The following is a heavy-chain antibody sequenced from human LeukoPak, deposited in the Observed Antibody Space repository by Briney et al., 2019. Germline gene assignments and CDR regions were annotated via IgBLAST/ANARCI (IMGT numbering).Heavy chain of an antibody. D-gene: IGHD3-10*01. CDR1: GFTFSSYA. V-gene: IGHV4-34*01. J-gene: IGHJ4*02. CDR3: ARGSLSYYYGSFDY. Sequence: GSLRLSCAASGFTFSSYAMHWVRQPPGKGLEWIGEINHSGSTNYNPSLKSRVTISVDTSKNQFSLKLSSVTAADTAVYYCARGSLSYYYGSFDYWGQGTLVTVSS. CDR2: INHSGST.